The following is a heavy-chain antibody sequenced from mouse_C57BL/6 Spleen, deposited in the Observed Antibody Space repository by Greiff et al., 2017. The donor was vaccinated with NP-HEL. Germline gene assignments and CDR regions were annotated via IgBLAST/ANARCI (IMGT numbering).Heavy chain of an antibody. Sequence: VQLKQSGAELVRPGASVKLSCTASGFNIKDDYMHWVKQRPEQGLEWIGWIDPENGDTEYASKFQGKATITADTSSNTAYLQLSSLTSEDTAVYYCTTYYGSSYGFNYWGQGTTLTVSS. D-gene: IGHD1-1*01. CDR2: IDPENGDT. CDR1: GFNIKDDY. V-gene: IGHV14-4*01. CDR3: TTYYGSSYGFNY. J-gene: IGHJ2*01.